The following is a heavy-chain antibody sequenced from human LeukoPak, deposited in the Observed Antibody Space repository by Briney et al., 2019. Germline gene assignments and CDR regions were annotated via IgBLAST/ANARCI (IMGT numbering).Heavy chain of an antibody. CDR2: ISGSGGST. V-gene: IGHV3-23*01. J-gene: IGHJ4*02. Sequence: GGSLRLSCAASGFTFSSYAMSWVRQAPGKGLEWVSAISGSGGSTYYADSVKGRFTISRDNSKNTLYLQMNSLRAEDTAVYYCAKDSIVVVTAIPSEFDYWGQGTQVTVSS. D-gene: IGHD2-21*02. CDR1: GFTFSSYA. CDR3: AKDSIVVVTAIPSEFDY.